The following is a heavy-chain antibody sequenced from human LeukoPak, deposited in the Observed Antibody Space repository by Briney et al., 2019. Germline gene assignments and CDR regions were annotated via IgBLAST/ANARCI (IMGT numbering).Heavy chain of an antibody. CDR1: GFTYSSYS. Sequence: PGGSLRLSCAASGFTYSSYSMNWVPEAPGKGLEWVSSISSSSSYIYYADSVKGRFTISRDNAKNSLYLQMNSLRAEDTAVYYCARNSGSPTYYFDYWGQGALVTVCS. V-gene: IGHV3-21*01. D-gene: IGHD1-26*01. CDR3: ARNSGSPTYYFDY. J-gene: IGHJ4*02. CDR2: ISSSSSYI.